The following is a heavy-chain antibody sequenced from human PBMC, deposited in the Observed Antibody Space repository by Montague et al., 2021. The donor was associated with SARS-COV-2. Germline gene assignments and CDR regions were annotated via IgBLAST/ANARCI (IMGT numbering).Heavy chain of an antibody. J-gene: IGHJ4*02. Sequence: TLSLTCTVSGGSISSGSYYWSWIRQPAGKGLEWIGRIYTSGSTNYNPSLKSRVTISIDTSKKQFSLKLSSVTAADTAVYYCARAVYTGGWDGVNYFDYWGQGTLVTVSS. CDR1: GGSISSGSYY. V-gene: IGHV4-61*02. D-gene: IGHD6-19*01. CDR3: ARAVYTGGWDGVNYFDY. CDR2: IYTSGST.